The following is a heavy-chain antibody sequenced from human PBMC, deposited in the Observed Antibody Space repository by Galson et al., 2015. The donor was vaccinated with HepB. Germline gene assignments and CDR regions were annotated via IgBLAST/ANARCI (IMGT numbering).Heavy chain of an antibody. J-gene: IGHJ4*02. Sequence: SETLSLTCTVSGGSISSSSYYWGWIRQPPGKGLEWIESIYYSGSTSYNPSLKSRVTISVDTSRNQFSLRVSSVTAADTAVYYCARHSSGTPIGAAGQFDYWGQGTLVTVSS. D-gene: IGHD6-13*01. CDR3: ARHSSGTPIGAAGQFDY. CDR1: GGSISSSSYY. CDR2: IYYSGST. V-gene: IGHV4-39*01.